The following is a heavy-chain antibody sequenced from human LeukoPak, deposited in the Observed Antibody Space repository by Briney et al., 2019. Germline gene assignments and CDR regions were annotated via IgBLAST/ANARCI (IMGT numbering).Heavy chain of an antibody. J-gene: IGHJ4*02. CDR3: ARSTNHDASGSYYFDS. Sequence: SQNLSLTCTVSGGSISSGGYYWSWIRQHPGKGLEWIGYIYYSGSTYYNPSLKSRVTISVDTSKNQFSLKLSSVTAADTAVYYCARSTNHDASGSYYFDSWGQGILVTVTS. V-gene: IGHV4-31*03. CDR2: IYYSGST. CDR1: GGSISSGGYY. D-gene: IGHD3-10*01.